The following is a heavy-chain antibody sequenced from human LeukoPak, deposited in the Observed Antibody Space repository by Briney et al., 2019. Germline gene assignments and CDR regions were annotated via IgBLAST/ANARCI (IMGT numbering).Heavy chain of an antibody. Sequence: GLEWVAFIRYDGSNKYYADSVKGRFTISRDNSKNTLYLQMNSLRAEDTAVYYCATSSTTDYWGQGTLVTVSS. CDR2: IRYDGSNK. V-gene: IGHV3-30*02. J-gene: IGHJ4*02. D-gene: IGHD2-2*01. CDR3: ATSSTTDY.